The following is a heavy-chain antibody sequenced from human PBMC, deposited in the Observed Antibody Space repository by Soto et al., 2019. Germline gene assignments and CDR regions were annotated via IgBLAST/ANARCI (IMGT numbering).Heavy chain of an antibody. CDR1: GFTFSSYG. CDR3: AKDRVESGYPEYFQH. CDR2: ISYDGSNK. V-gene: IGHV3-30*18. J-gene: IGHJ1*01. D-gene: IGHD3-22*01. Sequence: GGSLRLSCAASGFTFSSYGMHWVRQAPGKGLEWVAVISYDGSNKYYADSVKGRFTISRDNSKNTLYLQMNSLRAEDTAVYYCAKDRVESGYPEYFQHWGKGTLVTVS.